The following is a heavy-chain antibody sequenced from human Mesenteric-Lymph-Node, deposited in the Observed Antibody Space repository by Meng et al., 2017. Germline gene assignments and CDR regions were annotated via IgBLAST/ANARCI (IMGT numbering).Heavy chain of an antibody. CDR2: IKHDDSAK. CDR1: GFAFSGNW. Sequence: GESLKISCVVSGFAFSGNWMSWVRQAPGKGLEWVASIKHDDSAKSYVDSVKGRFSISRDNAKNSLYLQMNSLRAEDSALYYCARDMSVATGWGQGTLVTVSS. D-gene: IGHD5-12*01. V-gene: IGHV3-7*01. CDR3: ARDMSVATG. J-gene: IGHJ4*02.